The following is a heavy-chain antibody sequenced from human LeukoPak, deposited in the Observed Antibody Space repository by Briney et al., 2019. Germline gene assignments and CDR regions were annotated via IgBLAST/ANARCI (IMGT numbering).Heavy chain of an antibody. J-gene: IGHJ4*02. V-gene: IGHV4-39*07. Sequence: SETLSLTCTVSGGSISSRTYYWGWIRQPPGKGLEWIGSIYYSGSTYYNPSLKSRVTISVDTSKNQFSLKLSSVTAADTAVYYCARRMRGDGYTNYFDYWGQGTLVTVSS. D-gene: IGHD5-24*01. CDR1: GGSISSRTYY. CDR2: IYYSGST. CDR3: ARRMRGDGYTNYFDY.